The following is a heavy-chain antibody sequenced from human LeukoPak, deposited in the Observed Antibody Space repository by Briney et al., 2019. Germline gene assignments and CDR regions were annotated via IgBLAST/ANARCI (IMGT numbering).Heavy chain of an antibody. D-gene: IGHD2-15*01. CDR3: ARTGYCSGGSCYRAWFDP. V-gene: IGHV4-59*01. J-gene: IGHJ5*02. CDR1: GGSISSYY. CDR2: IYYSGST. Sequence: MASETLSLTCTVSGGSISSYYLSWIRQPPGKGLEWIGYIYYSGSTNYNPSLKSRVTISVDTSKNQFSLKLSSVTAADTAVYYCARTGYCSGGSCYRAWFDPWGQGTLVTVSS.